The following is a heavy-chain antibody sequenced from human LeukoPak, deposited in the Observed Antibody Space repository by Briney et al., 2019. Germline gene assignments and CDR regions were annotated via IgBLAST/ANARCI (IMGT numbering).Heavy chain of an antibody. Sequence: GGSLRLSCAASGFTFSCYAMHWVRQAPGKGLEYVSAISSNGGSRYYANSLKGRFNNSRDNSKNTLYLQMASLRAEDMAVYYCARVARYCSSTSCGIFDYWGQGTMVTVSS. CDR3: ARVARYCSSTSCGIFDY. D-gene: IGHD2-2*01. V-gene: IGHV3-64*01. J-gene: IGHJ4*02. CDR1: GFTFSCYA. CDR2: ISSNGGSR.